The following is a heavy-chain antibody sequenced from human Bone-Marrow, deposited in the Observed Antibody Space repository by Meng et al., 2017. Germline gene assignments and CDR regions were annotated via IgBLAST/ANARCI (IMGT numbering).Heavy chain of an antibody. D-gene: IGHD5-18*01. Sequence: QVHVVAPGGGVVQPGRSWGLSWATTGFILSSYGMHGVRQAPGKGLEWVAVIWYDGSNKYYADSVKGRFTISRDNSKNTLYLQMNSLRAEDTAVYYCARGTWIQLWRLDYWGQGTLVTVSS. CDR3: ARGTWIQLWRLDY. V-gene: IGHV3-33*08. CDR2: IWYDGSNK. CDR1: GFILSSYG. J-gene: IGHJ4*02.